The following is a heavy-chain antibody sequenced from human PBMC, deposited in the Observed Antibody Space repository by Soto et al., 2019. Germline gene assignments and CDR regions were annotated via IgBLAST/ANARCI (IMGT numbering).Heavy chain of an antibody. CDR1: GYTFSDFD. D-gene: IGHD3-16*01. CDR3: ARGNPFNYAGFDV. J-gene: IGHJ6*02. V-gene: IGHV1-8*01. CDR2: MNAMSGDP. Sequence: QAHLEQSGAELKRPGASVKVSCKASGYTFSDFDINWLRQASGQGPEWSGWMNAMSGDPSFPQGFRGKFNMTSDTCLSTAYMEVGSLPSHGTAIYYCARGNPFNYAGFDVWGQGTTVAVSS.